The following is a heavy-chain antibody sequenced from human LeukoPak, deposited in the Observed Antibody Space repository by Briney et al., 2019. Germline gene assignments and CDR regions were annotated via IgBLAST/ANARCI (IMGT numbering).Heavy chain of an antibody. CDR3: ARLRYYYDSSGHDY. J-gene: IGHJ4*02. Sequence: WASVKVSCKASGYTFTGYYMHWVRQAPGQGLEWMGWINPNSGGTNYAQKFQGRVTMTRDTSISTAYMELSRLRSDDTAVYYCARLRYYYDSSGHDYWGQGTLVTVSS. D-gene: IGHD3-22*01. CDR1: GYTFTGYY. CDR2: INPNSGGT. V-gene: IGHV1-2*02.